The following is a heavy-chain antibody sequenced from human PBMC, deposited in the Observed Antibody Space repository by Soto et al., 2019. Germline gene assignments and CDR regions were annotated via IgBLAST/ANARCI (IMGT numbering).Heavy chain of an antibody. Sequence: PGGSLRLSCAASGFTFSSYGMHWVRQAPGKGLEWVAVIWYHGSNKYYADSVKGRFTISRDNSKNTLYLQMNSLRAEDTAVYYCAKDRSDIVVVPAATIDFWGQGILVTVSS. CDR2: IWYHGSNK. CDR1: GFTFSSYG. CDR3: AKDRSDIVVVPAATIDF. V-gene: IGHV3-30*02. D-gene: IGHD2-2*01. J-gene: IGHJ4*02.